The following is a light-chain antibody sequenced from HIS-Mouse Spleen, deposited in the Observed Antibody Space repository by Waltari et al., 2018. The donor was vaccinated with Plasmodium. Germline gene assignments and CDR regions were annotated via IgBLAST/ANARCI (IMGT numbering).Light chain of an antibody. J-gene: IGLJ3*02. Sequence: SYELTQPLSVSVALGQTARITCGGNNIGSKNVHWYQQKPGQAPVRVIYRDSNRPSGIPARFSGSNSGNTATLTISRAQAGDEADYYCQVWDSSTVFGGGTKLTVL. CDR1: NIGSKN. CDR3: QVWDSSTV. V-gene: IGLV3-9*01. CDR2: RDS.